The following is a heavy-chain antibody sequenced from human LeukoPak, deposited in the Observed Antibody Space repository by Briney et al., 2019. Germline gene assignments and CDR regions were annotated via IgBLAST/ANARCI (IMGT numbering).Heavy chain of an antibody. V-gene: IGHV4-38-2*02. CDR2: IYHSGST. J-gene: IGHJ4*02. D-gene: IGHD1-7*01. Sequence: PSETLSLTCTVSADSISSGYYWGWIRQPPGKGLEWIGSIYHSGSTYYNPSLKSRVTIPVDKSKDQFSLKLNSVTAADTAVYYCAIGGGTTFPFDYWGQGTLVTVSS. CDR1: ADSISSGYY. CDR3: AIGGGTTFPFDY.